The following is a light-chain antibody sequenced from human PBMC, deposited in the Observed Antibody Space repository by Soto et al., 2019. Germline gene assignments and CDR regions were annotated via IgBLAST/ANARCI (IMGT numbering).Light chain of an antibody. Sequence: QSALTQPASVSGSPGQSITISCTGTSSDVGGYNYVSWYQQHPGKAPKLMIYEVTNRPSGVSNRFSGSKSGNTASLTISGLQAEDEADYYCSSYTSSYPFVFGTGTKVTV. CDR2: EVT. J-gene: IGLJ1*01. CDR3: SSYTSSYPFV. V-gene: IGLV2-14*01. CDR1: SSDVGGYNY.